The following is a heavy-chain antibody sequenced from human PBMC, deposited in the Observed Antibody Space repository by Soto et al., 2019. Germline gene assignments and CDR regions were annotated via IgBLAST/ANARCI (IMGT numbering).Heavy chain of an antibody. CDR2: IYYSGRT. V-gene: IGHV4-59*01. Sequence: QVQLQESGPGLVKPSETLSLTCTVSGGSISSYYWSWIRQPPGKGLEWVGYIYYSGRTNYNPSLKSRVTISVDTSKNQFALKLSAVTAADTAVYYCASSGHYDSTSLGYWGQGTLVTVSS. D-gene: IGHD3-22*01. CDR1: GGSISSYY. J-gene: IGHJ4*02. CDR3: ASSGHYDSTSLGY.